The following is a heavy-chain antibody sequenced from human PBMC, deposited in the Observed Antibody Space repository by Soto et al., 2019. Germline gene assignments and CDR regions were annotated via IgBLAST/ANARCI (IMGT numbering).Heavy chain of an antibody. V-gene: IGHV3-48*03. J-gene: IGHJ3*01. CDR2: ISPSGST. Sequence: GGSLRLSCAVSGLTFSSYEMAWVRQAPEKGLEWVSFISPSGSTIYADSVKGRFTISRDNAKNSLYLQMNSLRAEDTAVYYCARGGYCDSITCHPPNSFHVRCQATVVTVS. D-gene: IGHD2-15*01. CDR3: ARGGYCDSITCHPPNSFHV. CDR1: GLTFSSYE.